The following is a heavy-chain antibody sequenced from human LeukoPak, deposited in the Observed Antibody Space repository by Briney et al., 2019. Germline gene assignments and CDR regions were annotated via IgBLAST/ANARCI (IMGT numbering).Heavy chain of an antibody. CDR2: ISYDGSNK. J-gene: IGHJ5*02. CDR1: GFTFSSYA. D-gene: IGHD5-12*01. V-gene: IGHV3-30*01. CDR3: ARPHSGYDSGHNWFDP. Sequence: PGGSLRLSCAASGFTFSSYAMHWVRQAPGKGLEWVAVISYDGSNKYYADSVKGRFTISRDNSKNTLYLQMNSLRAEDTAVYYCARPHSGYDSGHNWFDPWGQGTLVTVSS.